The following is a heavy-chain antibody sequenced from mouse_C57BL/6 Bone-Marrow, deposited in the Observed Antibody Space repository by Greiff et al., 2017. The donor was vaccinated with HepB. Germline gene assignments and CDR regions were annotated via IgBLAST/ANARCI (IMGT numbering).Heavy chain of an antibody. CDR1: GFSFNTYA. CDR2: IRSKSNNYAT. D-gene: IGHD2-4*01. V-gene: IGHV10-1*01. J-gene: IGHJ4*01. Sequence: EVHLVESGGGLVQPKGSLKLSCAASGFSFNTYAMNWVRQAPGKGLEWVARIRSKSNNYATYYADSVKDRFTISRDDSESMLYLQMNNLKAEDTAMYYCVRIYYDYDNYAMDYWGQGTSVTVSS. CDR3: VRIYYDYDNYAMDY.